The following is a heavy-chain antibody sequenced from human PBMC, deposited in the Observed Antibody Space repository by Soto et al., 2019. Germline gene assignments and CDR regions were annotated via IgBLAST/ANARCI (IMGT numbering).Heavy chain of an antibody. CDR1: GFTVSSNY. CDR2: IYSGGST. Sequence: EVQLVESGGGLVQPGGSLRLSCAASGFTVSSNYMSWVRQAPGKGLEWVSVIYSGGSTYYADSVKGRFTISRDNSKNTLYLQMNSLRAENTTVYYCARDVWSGPTQDYWGQGTLVTVSS. J-gene: IGHJ4*02. V-gene: IGHV3-66*01. CDR3: ARDVWSGPTQDY. D-gene: IGHD3-3*01.